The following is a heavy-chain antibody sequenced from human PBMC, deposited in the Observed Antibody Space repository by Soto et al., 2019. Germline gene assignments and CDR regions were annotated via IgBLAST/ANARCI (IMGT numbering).Heavy chain of an antibody. CDR3: ARAKPTYYDFWSGYYYYYGMDV. D-gene: IGHD3-3*01. J-gene: IGHJ6*02. Sequence: ASVKVSCKASGYTFTSYGISWVRQAPGRGLEWMGWISAYNGNTNYAQKLEGRVTMTTDTSTSTAYMELRSLRSDDTAVYYCARAKPTYYDFWSGYYYYYGMDVWGQGTTVTVSS. V-gene: IGHV1-18*04. CDR2: ISAYNGNT. CDR1: GYTFTSYG.